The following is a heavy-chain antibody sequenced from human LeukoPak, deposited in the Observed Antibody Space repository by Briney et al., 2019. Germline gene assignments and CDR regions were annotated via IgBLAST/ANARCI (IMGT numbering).Heavy chain of an antibody. CDR2: IYYSGST. CDR1: GGSISSGGYY. CDR3: AREYSSSWYGFLFDY. V-gene: IGHV4-31*03. D-gene: IGHD6-13*01. Sequence: SETLSLTCTVSGGSISSGGYYWSWIRQHPGKGLEWIGYIYYSGSTYYNPSLKSRVTISVDTSKNQFSLKLSSVTAADTAVYYCAREYSSSWYGFLFDYWGQGTLVTVSS. J-gene: IGHJ4*02.